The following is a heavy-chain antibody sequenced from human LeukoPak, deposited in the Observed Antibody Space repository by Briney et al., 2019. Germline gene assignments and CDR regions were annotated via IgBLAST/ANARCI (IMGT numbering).Heavy chain of an antibody. CDR2: ISYDGSYK. V-gene: IGHV3-30*03. Sequence: GGSLRLSCAASGFTVSSNYMSWVRQAPGKGLEWVTVISYDGSYKDYPDSVKGRFTISRDNSKNTLYLQMNSLRPEDTAVYYCARGARKGDDYGGFFDYWGQGTLVTVSS. CDR1: GFTVSSNY. J-gene: IGHJ4*02. D-gene: IGHD4-23*01. CDR3: ARGARKGDDYGGFFDY.